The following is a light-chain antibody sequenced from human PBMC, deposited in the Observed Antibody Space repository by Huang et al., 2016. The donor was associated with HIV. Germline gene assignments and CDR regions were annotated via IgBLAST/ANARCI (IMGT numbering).Light chain of an antibody. CDR3: QQYWSTPPAT. CDR2: AAS. V-gene: IGKV1-NL1*01. CDR1: HGISNS. Sequence: DIQMTQSPSSLPASVGDRVTITCRASHGISNSLAWYQQKPGKAPKLLLYAASKLESWVPSRFSGSASGTDYTLTISSLQPEDFATYYCQQYWSTPPATFGQGTKVEIK. J-gene: IGKJ1*01.